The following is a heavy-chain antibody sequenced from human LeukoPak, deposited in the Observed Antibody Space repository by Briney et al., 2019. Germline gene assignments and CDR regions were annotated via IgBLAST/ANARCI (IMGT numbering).Heavy chain of an antibody. CDR3: ASSGIAAAGLLFDY. V-gene: IGHV3-66*01. CDR2: IYSGGST. D-gene: IGHD6-13*01. J-gene: IGHJ4*02. CDR1: GFTVSSNY. Sequence: GGSLRLSCAASGFTVSSNYMSWVRQAPGKGLEWVSVIYSGGSTYYADSVKGRFTISRDNSKNTLYLQMNSLRAEDTAVYYCASSGIAAAGLLFDYWGQGTLVTVSS.